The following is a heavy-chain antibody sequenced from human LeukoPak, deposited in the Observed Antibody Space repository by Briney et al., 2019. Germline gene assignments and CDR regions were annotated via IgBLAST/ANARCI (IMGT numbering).Heavy chain of an antibody. Sequence: ASVKVSCKASGYTFTGYYMHWVRQAPGQGLEWMGWINPNSGGTNYAQKFQGRVTMTRDTSISTAYMELSRLRSDDTAVYYCARGPSTITMMVVANDYWGQGTLVTVSS. CDR1: GYTFTGYY. V-gene: IGHV1-2*02. D-gene: IGHD3-22*01. CDR3: ARGPSTITMMVVANDY. J-gene: IGHJ4*02. CDR2: INPNSGGT.